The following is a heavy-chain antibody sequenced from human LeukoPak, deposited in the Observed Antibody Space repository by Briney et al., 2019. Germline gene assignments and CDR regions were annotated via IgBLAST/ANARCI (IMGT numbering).Heavy chain of an antibody. D-gene: IGHD6-19*01. CDR2: IKRDESEK. CDR3: VKNNGWFHLAQ. CDR1: GFTFSNYW. V-gene: IGHV3-7*03. J-gene: IGHJ4*02. Sequence: PGGSLRLSCAASGFTFSNYWMAWVRQAPGKGLEWVANIKRDESEKHYVDSVKGRFTISKDNAKNSLYLQMNSLRVEDTAVYYCVKNNGWFHLAQWGQGTLVTVSS.